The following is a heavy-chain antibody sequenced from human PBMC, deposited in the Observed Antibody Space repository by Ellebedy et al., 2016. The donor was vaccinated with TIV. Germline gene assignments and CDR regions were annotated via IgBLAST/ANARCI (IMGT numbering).Heavy chain of an antibody. D-gene: IGHD5-12*01. V-gene: IGHV3-33*01. CDR2: IWYDGSDK. CDR3: ARAWIPYGLDV. Sequence: GESLKISCTASGFTFSAFGIHWVRQAPGKGLEWVAHIWYDGSDKYYADSLKGRFTISRDISKSTLYLQMSSLRGEDTAVYYCARAWIPYGLDVWGHGTTVTVSS. CDR1: GFTFSAFG. J-gene: IGHJ6*02.